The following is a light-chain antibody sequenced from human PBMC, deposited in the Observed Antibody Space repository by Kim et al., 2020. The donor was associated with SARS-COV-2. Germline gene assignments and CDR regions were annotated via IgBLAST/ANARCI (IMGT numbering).Light chain of an antibody. V-gene: IGLV2-14*01. J-gene: IGLJ1*01. Sequence: QSALTQPASVSGSPGQSIILSCTGTSSDIGDNRFVSWYQQSPDKVPKLIIFDISQRPSGVSPRFSGSKSGNTASLTISGLQAEDEALYYCSAYYRMNVYVFGTGTKVTVL. CDR2: DIS. CDR3: SAYYRMNVYV. CDR1: SSDIGDNRF.